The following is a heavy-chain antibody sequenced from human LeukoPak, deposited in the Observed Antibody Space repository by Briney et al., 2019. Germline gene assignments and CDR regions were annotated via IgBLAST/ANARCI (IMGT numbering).Heavy chain of an antibody. J-gene: IGHJ4*02. CDR2: ISWNSGSI. CDR3: AKDPYSSGSSYYFDY. D-gene: IGHD6-19*01. Sequence: GGSLRLSCAASGFTFDDYATHWVRQAPGKGLEWVSGISWNSGSIGYADSVKGRFTISRDNAKNSLYLQMNSLRAEDTALYYCAKDPYSSGSSYYFDYWGQGTLVTVSS. V-gene: IGHV3-9*01. CDR1: GFTFDDYA.